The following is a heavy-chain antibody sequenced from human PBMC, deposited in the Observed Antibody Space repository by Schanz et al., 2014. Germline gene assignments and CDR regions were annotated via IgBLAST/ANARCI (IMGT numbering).Heavy chain of an antibody. D-gene: IGHD6-13*01. CDR1: GFMFSSYG. J-gene: IGHJ5*02. CDR3: ATASSPVREAGAGSSFHL. Sequence: EVQLVASGGGLVQPGGSLRLSCAASGFMFSSYGMHWVRQAPGKGLEWVGRIKGKTDGGTADYAAPMKGRFTISRDDSQSTLYLQMNSLKIEDTAVYYCATASSPVREAGAGSSFHLWGQGTLVTVSP. V-gene: IGHV3-15*01. CDR2: IKGKTDGGTA.